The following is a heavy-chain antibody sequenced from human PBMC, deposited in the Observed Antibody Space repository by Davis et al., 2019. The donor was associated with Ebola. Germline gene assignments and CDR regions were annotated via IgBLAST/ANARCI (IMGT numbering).Heavy chain of an antibody. CDR3: ARHSTNIPRILAGGWFDP. D-gene: IGHD2-8*02. CDR1: GGSISSSSYY. V-gene: IGHV4-39*01. J-gene: IGHJ5*02. CDR2: IYYSGST. Sequence: SETLSLTCTVSGGSISSSSYYWGWIRQPPGKGLEWIGSIYYSGSTYYNPSLKSRVTISVDTSKNQFSLKLSSVTAADTAVYYCARHSTNIPRILAGGWFDPWGQGTLVTVSS.